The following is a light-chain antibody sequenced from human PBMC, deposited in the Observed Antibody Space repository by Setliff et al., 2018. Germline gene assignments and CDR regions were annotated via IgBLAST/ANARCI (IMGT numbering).Light chain of an antibody. CDR2: EVS. CDR3: SSYTGTSPLNV. V-gene: IGLV2-14*01. J-gene: IGLJ1*01. CDR1: SSDVGAYDF. Sequence: QSVLTQPASVSGSPGQSITISCTGTSSDVGAYDFVSWYQQHPGEAPKLLIYEVSNRPSGVSNRFSASKSDYTASLTISGLQAEDEADYYRSSYTGTSPLNVFGTGTKVTVL.